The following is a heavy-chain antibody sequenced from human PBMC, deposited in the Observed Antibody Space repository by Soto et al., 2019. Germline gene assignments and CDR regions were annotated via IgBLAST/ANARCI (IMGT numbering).Heavy chain of an antibody. CDR3: ARGGLLWSGYYTDYYYGMDF. V-gene: IGHV1-18*01. CDR2: ISAYNGNT. J-gene: IGHJ6*02. CDR1: GYTFTSYG. D-gene: IGHD3-3*01. Sequence: ASVKVSCKASGYTFTSYGISWVRQAPGQGLEWMGWISAYNGNTNYAQKLQGRVTMTTDTSTSTAYMELRSLRSDDTAVYYCARGGLLWSGYYTDYYYGMDFWGQGPTVTVSS.